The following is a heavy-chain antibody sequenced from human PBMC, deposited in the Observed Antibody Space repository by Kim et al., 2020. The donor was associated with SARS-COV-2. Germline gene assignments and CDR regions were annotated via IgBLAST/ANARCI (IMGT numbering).Heavy chain of an antibody. D-gene: IGHD1-26*01. J-gene: IGHJ4*02. V-gene: IGHV4-59*01. CDR3: ARAQSYYPGAFDY. Sequence: SHPSLKSRVTISVDTSKNQFSRKLSSVTAADTAVYYCARAQSYYPGAFDYWGQGTLVTVSS.